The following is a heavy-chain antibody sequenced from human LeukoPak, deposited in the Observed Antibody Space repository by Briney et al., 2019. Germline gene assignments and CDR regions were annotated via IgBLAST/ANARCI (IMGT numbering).Heavy chain of an antibody. V-gene: IGHV4-59*08. D-gene: IGHD3-16*01. Sequence: SETLSLTCTVSGGSISSYYWGWIRQPPGKGLEWIGYIYYSGSTNYNPSLKSRVTISVDTSKNQFSLKLSSVTAADTAVYYCARLGGVEAPFDPWGQGTLVTVSS. CDR3: ARLGGVEAPFDP. CDR2: IYYSGST. CDR1: GGSISSYY. J-gene: IGHJ5*02.